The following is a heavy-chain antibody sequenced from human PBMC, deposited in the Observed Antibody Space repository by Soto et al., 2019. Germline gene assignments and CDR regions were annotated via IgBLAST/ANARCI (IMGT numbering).Heavy chain of an antibody. CDR3: ARDFATHCSGSTCYPYAY. CDR1: GFNVMSYW. D-gene: IGHD2-15*01. J-gene: IGHJ4*02. Sequence: GGSLRLSCAVSGFNVMSYWMSWVRQAPGKGLEWVASIKHDGSETYYVDSVKGRFTISRDNAKNSLFLQMNTLRTEDTAVYYCARDFATHCSGSTCYPYAYWGQGALVTVSS. CDR2: IKHDGSET. V-gene: IGHV3-7*03.